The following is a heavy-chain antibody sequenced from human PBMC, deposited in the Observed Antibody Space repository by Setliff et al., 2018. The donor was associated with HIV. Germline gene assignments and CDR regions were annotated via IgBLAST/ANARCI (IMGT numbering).Heavy chain of an antibody. V-gene: IGHV5-51*01. Sequence: GESLKISCKGSGYSFTSYWIGWVRQMPGKGLEWMGIIYPGDSDTRYGPSFQGQVTISADKSISTAYLQWSSLKASDTAMYYCARPSRDYYDSSGYYRDAFDIWGQGTMVTVSS. J-gene: IGHJ3*02. CDR1: GYSFTSYW. CDR2: IYPGDSDT. D-gene: IGHD3-22*01. CDR3: ARPSRDYYDSSGYYRDAFDI.